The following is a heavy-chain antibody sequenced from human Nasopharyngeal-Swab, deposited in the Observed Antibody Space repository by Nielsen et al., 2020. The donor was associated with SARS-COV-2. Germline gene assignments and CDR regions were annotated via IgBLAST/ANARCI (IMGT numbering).Heavy chain of an antibody. D-gene: IGHD1-26*01. Sequence: GGSLRLSCAASGFTFSSYAMSWVRQAPGKGLEWVSAISGSGGSTYYADSVKGRFTISRDNSKNTLYLQTNSLRAEDTAVYYCAKPISLGVGATTSDYWGQGTLVTVSS. CDR2: ISGSGGST. CDR1: GFTFSSYA. J-gene: IGHJ4*02. V-gene: IGHV3-23*01. CDR3: AKPISLGVGATTSDY.